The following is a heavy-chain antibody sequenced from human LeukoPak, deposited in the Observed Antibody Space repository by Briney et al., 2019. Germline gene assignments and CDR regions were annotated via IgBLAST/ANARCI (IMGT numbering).Heavy chain of an antibody. V-gene: IGHV4-34*01. CDR2: INHSGST. D-gene: IGHD4-23*01. CDR1: GGSFSGYY. Sequence: PSETLSLTCAVYGGSFSGYYWSWIRQPPGKGLEWIGEINHSGSTNYNPSLKSRVTISVDTSKNQFSLKLSSVTAADTAVYYCARAQKTNTYGGYSRYKNWFDPWGQGTLVTVSS. CDR3: ARAQKTNTYGGYSRYKNWFDP. J-gene: IGHJ5*02.